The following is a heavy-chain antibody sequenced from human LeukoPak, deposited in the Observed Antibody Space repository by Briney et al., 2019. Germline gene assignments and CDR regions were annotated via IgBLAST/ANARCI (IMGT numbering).Heavy chain of an antibody. CDR3: ARGPLSSYDY. V-gene: IGHV4-59*11. CDR1: GGSISSHY. J-gene: IGHJ4*02. D-gene: IGHD6-6*01. CDR2: IYYSGST. Sequence: SETLSLTCTVSGGSISSHYWSWIRQPPGKGLEWIGYIYYSGSTNYNPSLKSRVTISVDTSKNQFSLKLSSVTAADTAVYYCARGPLSSYDYWGQGTLVTVSS.